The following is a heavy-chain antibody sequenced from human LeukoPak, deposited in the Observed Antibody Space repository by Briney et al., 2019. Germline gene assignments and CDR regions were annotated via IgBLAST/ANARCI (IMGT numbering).Heavy chain of an antibody. CDR1: GLTFSSYG. CDR2: IRNDGSEK. Sequence: GGSLRLSCAASGLTFSSYGMHWVRQAPGKGLEWASFIRNDGSEKYYADSVKGRFTISRDNSENTLYLQMNSLRAEDTAVYYCARPANGLQDYYFDFWGQGTLVTVSS. J-gene: IGHJ4*02. CDR3: ARPANGLQDYYFDF. V-gene: IGHV3-30*02. D-gene: IGHD5-24*01.